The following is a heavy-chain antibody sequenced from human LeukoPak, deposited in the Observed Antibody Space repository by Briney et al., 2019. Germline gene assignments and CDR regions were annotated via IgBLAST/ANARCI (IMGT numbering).Heavy chain of an antibody. CDR1: GYTFTSYY. J-gene: IGHJ4*02. CDR3: ARVDDRGHYYDSSGPRKLFDY. CDR2: INPDSGGT. V-gene: IGHV1-2*02. D-gene: IGHD3-22*01. Sequence: AASVKVSCKASGYTFTSYYMHWVRQAPGQGLEWMGWINPDSGGTKYAQKFQGRVTMTRDTSIRTAYMQLSRLSSDDTAVYYCARVDDRGHYYDSSGPRKLFDYWGQGTLVTVSS.